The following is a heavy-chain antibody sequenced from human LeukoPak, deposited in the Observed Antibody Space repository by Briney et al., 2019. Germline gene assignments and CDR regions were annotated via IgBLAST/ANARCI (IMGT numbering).Heavy chain of an antibody. CDR1: GFTFSSYA. V-gene: IGHV3-23*01. J-gene: IGHJ3*02. D-gene: IGHD1-14*01. CDR2: ITAGGVIT. CDR3: AKGKINHDGAVEI. Sequence: PGGSLRLSCAASGFTFSSYAMSWVRQAPRRGLEWVSLITAGGVITHYTDSVKGRFTISRDNSKNTLYLQMNSVRAEDTAVYYCAKGKINHDGAVEIWGQGTTVTVSS.